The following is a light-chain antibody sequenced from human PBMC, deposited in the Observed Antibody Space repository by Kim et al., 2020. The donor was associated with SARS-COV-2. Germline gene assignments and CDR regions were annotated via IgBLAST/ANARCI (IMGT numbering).Light chain of an antibody. J-gene: IGLJ3*02. CDR3: QAWDSSIHWV. CDR2: QDS. Sequence: SYELTQPPSVSVSTGQTASITCSGDKLGDKYACWYQQKPGQSPVLVIYQDSKRPSGIPERFSGSNSGNTATLTISGTQAMDEADYYCQAWDSSIHWVFGGGTQLTVL. CDR1: KLGDKY. V-gene: IGLV3-1*01.